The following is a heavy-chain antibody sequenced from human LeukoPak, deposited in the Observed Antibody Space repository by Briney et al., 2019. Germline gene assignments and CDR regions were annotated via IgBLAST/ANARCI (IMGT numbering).Heavy chain of an antibody. D-gene: IGHD3-22*01. CDR2: ISYDGSNK. CDR1: GFTFSSYA. V-gene: IGHV3-30*01. Sequence: GGSLRLSCAASGFTFSSYAMPWVRQAPGKGLEWVAVISYDGSNKYYADSVKGRFTISRDNSKNTLYLQMNSLRAEDTAVYYCARGLEGYYCDSSGYSDWGQGTLVTVSS. CDR3: ARGLEGYYCDSSGYSD. J-gene: IGHJ4*02.